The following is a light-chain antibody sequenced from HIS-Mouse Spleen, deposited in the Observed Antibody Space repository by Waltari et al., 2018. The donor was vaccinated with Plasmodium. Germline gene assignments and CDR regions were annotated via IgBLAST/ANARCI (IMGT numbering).Light chain of an antibody. V-gene: IGLV3-1*01. Sequence: SYELTHPPSVSVSPGQTARITCSGAKLGAKYACWYQQKPGQSPVLVIYQDTKRPSGIPERFSGSNSGNTATLTISGTQAMDEADYYCQAWDSSTVVFGGGTKLTVL. CDR1: KLGAKY. CDR3: QAWDSSTVV. J-gene: IGLJ2*01. CDR2: QDT.